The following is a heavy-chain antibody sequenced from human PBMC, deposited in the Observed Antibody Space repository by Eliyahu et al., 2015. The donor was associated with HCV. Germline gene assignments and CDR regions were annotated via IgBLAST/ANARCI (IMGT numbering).Heavy chain of an antibody. J-gene: IGHJ4*02. Sequence: DVQLVESGGMLVRPGGSLXLSCXXSXFTFDDYGMYWVRQAPGKGLEWVSGINWSGDTTGYVDSVKGRFVISRDNAKNVLYLQMNSLRAEDTAVYRCARGGNPQLFFDQWGQGTLVTVSP. V-gene: IGHV3-20*01. CDR1: XFTFDDYG. CDR3: ARGGNPQLFFDQ. D-gene: IGHD3-10*01. CDR2: INWSGDTT.